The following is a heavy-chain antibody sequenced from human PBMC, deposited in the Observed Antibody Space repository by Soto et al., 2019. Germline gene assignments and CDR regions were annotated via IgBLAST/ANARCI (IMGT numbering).Heavy chain of an antibody. D-gene: IGHD6-6*01. CDR1: GGTFSSYA. CDR2: IIPIFGTA. V-gene: IGHV1-69*13. CDR3: ARDGGIAARGRYNYPHYGMDV. Sequence: SVKVSCKASGGTFSSYAISWVRQAPGQGLEWMGGIIPIFGTANYAQKFQGRVTITADESTSTAYMELSSLRSEDTAVYYCARDGGIAARGRYNYPHYGMDVWGQGTTVTVSS. J-gene: IGHJ6*01.